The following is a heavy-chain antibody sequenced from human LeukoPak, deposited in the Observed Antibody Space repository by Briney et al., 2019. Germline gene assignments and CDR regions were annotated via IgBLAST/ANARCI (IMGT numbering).Heavy chain of an antibody. CDR3: ARALYYYDSSGYSDY. V-gene: IGHV1-46*01. J-gene: IGHJ4*02. D-gene: IGHD3-22*01. CDR2: INPSGGST. CDR1: GYTFTNYY. Sequence: ASVKVSCKASGYTFTNYYMHWVRQAPGQGLEWMGIINPSGGSTSYAQKFQGRVTMTTDTSTSTAYMELRSLRSDDTAVYYCARALYYYDSSGYSDYWGQGTLVTVSS.